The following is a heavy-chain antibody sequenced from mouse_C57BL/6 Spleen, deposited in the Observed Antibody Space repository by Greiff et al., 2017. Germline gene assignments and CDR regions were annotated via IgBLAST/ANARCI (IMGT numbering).Heavy chain of an antibody. CDR2: LYPSDSET. V-gene: IGHV1-61*01. J-gene: IGHJ4*01. CDR1: GYTFTSYW. D-gene: IGHD2-12*01. Sequence: QVQLQQPGAELVRPGSSVKLSCKASGYTFTSYWMDWVKQRPGQGLEWIGNLYPSDSETHYNQKFKDKATLTVDKSSSTAYMQRSSLTSADSAIYYGARARYYDAMDYWGQGTSVTVSS. CDR3: ARARYYDAMDY.